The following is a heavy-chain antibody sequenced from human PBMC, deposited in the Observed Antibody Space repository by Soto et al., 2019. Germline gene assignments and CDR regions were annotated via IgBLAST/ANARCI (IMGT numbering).Heavy chain of an antibody. Sequence: QLQLQESGPGLVKPSETLSLTCTVSGGSISSSSYYWGWIRQPPGKGLEWIGSIYYSGSTYYNPSLKSRVTISVDTSKNQFSLKLSSVTAADTAVYYCARRPHYYYDSSGYFVHWFDPWGQGTLVTVSS. J-gene: IGHJ5*02. CDR2: IYYSGST. D-gene: IGHD3-22*01. CDR1: GGSISSSSYY. CDR3: ARRPHYYYDSSGYFVHWFDP. V-gene: IGHV4-39*01.